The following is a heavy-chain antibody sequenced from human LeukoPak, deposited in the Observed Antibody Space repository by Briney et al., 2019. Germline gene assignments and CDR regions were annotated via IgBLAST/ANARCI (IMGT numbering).Heavy chain of an antibody. J-gene: IGHJ3*02. Sequence: LTGGSLRLSCAASGFTVSSNYMSWVRQAPGKGLEWVSVIYSGGSTYYADSVKGRFTISRDNSKNTLYLQMNSLRAEDTAVYYCAKDIETSSSWFDAFDIWGQGTMVTVSS. V-gene: IGHV3-53*01. D-gene: IGHD6-13*01. CDR3: AKDIETSSSWFDAFDI. CDR2: IYSGGST. CDR1: GFTVSSNY.